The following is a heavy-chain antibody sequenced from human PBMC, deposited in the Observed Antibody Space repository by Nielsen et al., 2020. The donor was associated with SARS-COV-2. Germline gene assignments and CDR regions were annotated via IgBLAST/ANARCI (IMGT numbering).Heavy chain of an antibody. D-gene: IGHD6-6*01. CDR1: GGSISSGDYY. CDR2: IYYSGST. Sequence: SETLSLTCTVSGGSISSGDYYWSWIRQPPGKGLEWIGYIYYSGSTYYNPSLKSRGTISVDMSKNHYSLKLTSVTAADTAVYYCARSYIVGSSSSSFDSWGQGTLVTVSS. V-gene: IGHV4-30-4*02. CDR3: ARSYIVGSSSSSFDS. J-gene: IGHJ4*02.